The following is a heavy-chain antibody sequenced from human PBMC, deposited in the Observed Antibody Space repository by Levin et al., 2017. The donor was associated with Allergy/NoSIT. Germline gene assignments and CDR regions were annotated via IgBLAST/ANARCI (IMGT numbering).Heavy chain of an antibody. CDR3: ARNGGDTYLGFDY. V-gene: IGHV3-11*01. D-gene: IGHD2-21*01. CDR2: LSHTGSLI. Sequence: GGSLRLSCAASGFDFSAYYLSWIRQVPGKGLEWVSYLSHTGSLIYYADSVKGRFTISRDNSRNSLYLQMDSLRAEDSAVYYCARNGGDTYLGFDYWGQGTLVTVSS. J-gene: IGHJ4*02. CDR1: GFDFSAYY.